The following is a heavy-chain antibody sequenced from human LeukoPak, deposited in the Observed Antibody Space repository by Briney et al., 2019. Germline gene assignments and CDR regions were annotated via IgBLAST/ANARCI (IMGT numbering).Heavy chain of an antibody. D-gene: IGHD3-10*01. J-gene: IGHJ6*03. V-gene: IGHV4-39*01. CDR3: MVRETKTYYYYYMDV. CDR1: GGSISSSSYY. Sequence: SETLSLTCTVSGGSISSSSYYWGWIRHPPGKGLEWVVSIFYSGSTYYNPSLKSRVTISVDTSKNQFSLKLSSVTAADTAVYYCMVRETKTYYYYYMDVWGKGTTVTISS. CDR2: IFYSGST.